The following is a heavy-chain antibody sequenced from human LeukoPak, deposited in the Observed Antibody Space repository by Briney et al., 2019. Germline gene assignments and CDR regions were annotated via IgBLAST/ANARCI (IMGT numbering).Heavy chain of an antibody. J-gene: IGHJ5*02. D-gene: IGHD6-13*01. Sequence: ASVKVSCKASGYTFTGYYMHWVRQAPGQGLEWMGWINPNSGGTNYAQKCQGRVTMTRDTSISTAYMELSRLRSDDTAVYYCARGGARLGQLVLQWFDPWGQGTLVTVSS. CDR3: ARGGARLGQLVLQWFDP. V-gene: IGHV1-2*02. CDR1: GYTFTGYY. CDR2: INPNSGGT.